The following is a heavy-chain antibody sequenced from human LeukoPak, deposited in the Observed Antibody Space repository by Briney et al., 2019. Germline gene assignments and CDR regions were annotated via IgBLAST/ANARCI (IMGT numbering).Heavy chain of an antibody. CDR1: GLTFSDYY. CDR3: AKDPINFGSYYLDY. V-gene: IGHV3-11*01. J-gene: IGHJ4*02. CDR2: ISPSGSSI. Sequence: GGSLRLSCAVSGLTFSDYYMSWTRQAPGKGPELVSYISPSGSSIFYVDSVKGRFTISRDNAKNSLYLQMNSLRAEDTAVYYCAKDPINFGSYYLDYWGQGTLVTVSS. D-gene: IGHD1-26*01.